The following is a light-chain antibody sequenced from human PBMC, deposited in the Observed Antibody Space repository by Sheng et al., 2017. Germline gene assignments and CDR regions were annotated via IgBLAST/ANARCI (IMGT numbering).Light chain of an antibody. CDR1: ESISSTF. CDR2: GAS. Sequence: IVMTQSPATLSLSPGERATLSCRASESISSTFLSWYQQKPGQAPRLLIFGASTRATGIPARFSGSGSGTDFSLTISGLQPEDFAVYYCHQDYNSKTFGQGTKVEIK. J-gene: IGKJ1*01. CDR3: HQDYNSKT. V-gene: IGKV3D-7*01.